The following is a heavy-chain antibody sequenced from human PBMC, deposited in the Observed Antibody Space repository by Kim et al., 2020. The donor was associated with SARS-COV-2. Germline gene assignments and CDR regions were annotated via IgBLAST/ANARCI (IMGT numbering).Heavy chain of an antibody. D-gene: IGHD6-6*01. CDR2: INHSGST. CDR3: ARGRKKSRSWAGSSMYGMDV. J-gene: IGHJ6*02. V-gene: IGHV4-34*01. CDR1: GGSFSGYY. Sequence: SETLSLTCAVYGGSFSGYYWSWIRQPPGKGLEWIGEINHSGSTNYNPSLKSRVTISVDTSKNQFSLKLSSVTAADTAVYYCARGRKKSRSWAGSSMYGMDVWGQGTTVTVSS.